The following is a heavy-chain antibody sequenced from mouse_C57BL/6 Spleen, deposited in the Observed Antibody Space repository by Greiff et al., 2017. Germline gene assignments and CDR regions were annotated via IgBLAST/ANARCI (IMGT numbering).Heavy chain of an antibody. CDR3: ARLESLRRAFDY. V-gene: IGHV1-55*01. CDR2: IYPGSGST. CDR1: GYTFTSYW. J-gene: IGHJ2*01. Sequence: VQLQQPGAELVKPGASVKMSCKASGYTFTSYWITWVKQRPGQGLEWIGDIYPGSGSTNYNEKFKSKATLTVDTSSSTAYMQLSSPTSEDSAVYYCARLESLRRAFDYWGQGTTLTVSS. D-gene: IGHD1-2*01.